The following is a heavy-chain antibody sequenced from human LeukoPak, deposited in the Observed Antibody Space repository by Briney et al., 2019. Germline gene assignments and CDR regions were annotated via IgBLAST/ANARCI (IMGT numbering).Heavy chain of an antibody. CDR1: GYTFTSYG. CDR3: ARDRYCSSTSCPGYYYYYGMDV. Sequence: ASVKVSCKASGYTFTSYGISWVRQAPGQGLEWMGWISAYNGNTNYAQKLQGRVTMTTDTSTSTAYMELRSLRSEDTAVYYCARDRYCSSTSCPGYYYYYGMDVWGQGTTVTVSS. D-gene: IGHD2-2*01. J-gene: IGHJ6*02. V-gene: IGHV1-18*01. CDR2: ISAYNGNT.